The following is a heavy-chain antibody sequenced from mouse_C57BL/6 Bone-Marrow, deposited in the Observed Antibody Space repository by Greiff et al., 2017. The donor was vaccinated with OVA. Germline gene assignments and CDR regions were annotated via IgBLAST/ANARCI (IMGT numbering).Heavy chain of an antibody. J-gene: IGHJ3*01. CDR1: GYTFTSYG. Sequence: VQLQQAGAELARPGDSVKLSCKASGYTFTSYGISWVNQRTGQGLEWIGENDHRSGNPYYNEKFKGKATLTADKSSSTAYIELRSLTSEDSEVCLCAGKIDYGANWGQGTLVTV. CDR2: NDHRSGNP. D-gene: IGHD1-1*02. CDR3: AGKIDYGAN. V-gene: IGHV1-81*01.